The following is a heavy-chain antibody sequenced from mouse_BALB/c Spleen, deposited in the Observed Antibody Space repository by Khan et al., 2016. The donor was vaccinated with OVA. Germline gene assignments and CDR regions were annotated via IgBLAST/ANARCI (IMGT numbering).Heavy chain of an antibody. Sequence: DLVKPGASVKLSCKASGYTFTSYWINWIKQRPGQGLEWIGRIAPGSGSTDYNEMFKGKATLTVDTSSSTAYIQFNSLSSEDSAVYFCARTLYYFDYWGQGTTLTVSS. CDR1: GYTFTSYW. V-gene: IGHV1S41*01. J-gene: IGHJ2*01. CDR2: IAPGSGST. CDR3: ARTLYYFDY.